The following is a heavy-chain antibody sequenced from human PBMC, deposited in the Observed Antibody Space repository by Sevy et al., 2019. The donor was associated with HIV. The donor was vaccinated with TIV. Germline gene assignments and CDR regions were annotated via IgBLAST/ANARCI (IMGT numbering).Heavy chain of an antibody. CDR2: IKQDGSEK. V-gene: IGHV3-7*01. Sequence: GGSLRLSCAASGFTFSSYWMSWVRQAPGKGLEWVANIKQDGSEKYYVDSVKGRFTISRDNAKNSLYLQMNSLRAEDTAAYYCARGGYDILTGYHRFDYWGQGTLVTVSS. J-gene: IGHJ4*02. CDR1: GFTFSSYW. D-gene: IGHD3-9*01. CDR3: ARGGYDILTGYHRFDY.